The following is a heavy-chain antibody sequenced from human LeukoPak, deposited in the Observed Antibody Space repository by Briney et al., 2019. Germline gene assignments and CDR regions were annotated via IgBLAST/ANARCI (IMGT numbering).Heavy chain of an antibody. Sequence: GGSLRLSCVASGFTFSSYWMSWVRQAPGKGLEWVASIKQDGSEKYYVDSVKGRFTISRDNAKNSLYLQMNSLRAEGTAVYYCASGLYYDSSGYYYDWGQGTLVTVSS. CDR3: ASGLYYDSSGYYYD. CDR2: IKQDGSEK. V-gene: IGHV3-7*01. CDR1: GFTFSSYW. D-gene: IGHD3-22*01. J-gene: IGHJ4*02.